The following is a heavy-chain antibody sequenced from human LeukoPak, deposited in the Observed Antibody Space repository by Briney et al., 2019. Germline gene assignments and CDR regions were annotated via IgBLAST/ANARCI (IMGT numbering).Heavy chain of an antibody. V-gene: IGHV1-18*01. J-gene: IGHJ4*02. D-gene: IGHD6-19*01. CDR2: ISGYNGNT. CDR3: ARRRSEEFDFDC. Sequence: GASVKVSCKASGYIFSTYGISWVRQALGQGLERMGCISGYNGNTNYAQKLQGRVTMTTDTSTSTDYMELRSLRSDDTAVYYCARRRSEEFDFDCWGQGALVTVSS. CDR1: GYIFSTYG.